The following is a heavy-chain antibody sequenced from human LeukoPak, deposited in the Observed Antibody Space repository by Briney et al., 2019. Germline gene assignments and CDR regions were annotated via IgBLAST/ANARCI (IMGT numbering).Heavy chain of an antibody. J-gene: IGHJ6*03. Sequence: HGESLKISCKGSGYSFTSYWIGWVRQMPGKGLEWMGIIYPGDSDTRYSPSFQGQVTISADTSISTAYLQWSSLKASDTAMYYCARRVSTLDYDFWSGSMDVWGKGTTVTVSS. CDR2: IYPGDSDT. V-gene: IGHV5-51*01. CDR3: ARRVSTLDYDFWSGSMDV. CDR1: GYSFTSYW. D-gene: IGHD3-3*01.